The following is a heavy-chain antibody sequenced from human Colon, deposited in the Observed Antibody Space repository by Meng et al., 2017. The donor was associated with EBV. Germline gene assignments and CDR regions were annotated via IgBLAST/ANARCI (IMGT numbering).Heavy chain of an antibody. V-gene: IGHV4-39*01. Sequence: QLQLQDPGPGLGKPSETLSLTCTVSGGSISSSSYYWGWIRQPPGKGLEWIGSIYYSGSTYYNPSLKSRVTISVDTSKNQFSLKLSSVTAADTAVYYCASPLGILGIVDLWGRGTLVTVSS. J-gene: IGHJ2*01. CDR3: ASPLGILGIVDL. CDR2: IYYSGST. D-gene: IGHD7-27*01. CDR1: GGSISSSSYY.